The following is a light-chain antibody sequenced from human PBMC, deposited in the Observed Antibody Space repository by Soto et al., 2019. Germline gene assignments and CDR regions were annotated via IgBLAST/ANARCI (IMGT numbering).Light chain of an antibody. CDR2: EVS. CDR3: CSFVRSNALV. V-gene: IGLV2-14*01. CDR1: NSDVGGYNY. Sequence: QSALTQPASVSGSPGQSIAISCTGTNSDVGGYNYVSWYQQHPGKAPKLMIYEVSNRPSGVSNRFSGSKSGNTASLTISALQAEDEADYYCCSFVRSNALVFGGGTKVTVL. J-gene: IGLJ2*01.